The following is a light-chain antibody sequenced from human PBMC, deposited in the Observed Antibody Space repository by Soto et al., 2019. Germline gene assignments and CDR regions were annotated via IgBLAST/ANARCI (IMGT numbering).Light chain of an antibody. V-gene: IGLV2-14*01. CDR2: EVS. CDR1: RSDVGGYNY. CDR3: SSYTITTTLV. Sequence: QSALTQPASVSGSPGHSITISCTGTRSDVGGYNYVSWYQQHPGKAPKLIIYEVSSRPSGVSNRFSGSKSGNTASLTISGLQAEDEADYYCSSYTITTTLVFGGGTQLTVL. J-gene: IGLJ3*02.